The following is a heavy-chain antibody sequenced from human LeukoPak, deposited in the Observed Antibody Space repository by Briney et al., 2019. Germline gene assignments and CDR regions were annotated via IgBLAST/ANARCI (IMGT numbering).Heavy chain of an antibody. J-gene: IGHJ4*02. CDR2: ISGSASYI. CDR3: ARDPRLEISGMVIDMLDY. CDR1: GFTFRSYS. V-gene: IGHV3-21*01. D-gene: IGHD3-3*01. Sequence: GGSLRLPCAASGFTFRSYSMNWVRQAPGKGLEWVSSISGSASYIYYADSVKGRFAISRDNARNSLFLQMNSLRAEDSGIYYCARDPRLEISGMVIDMLDYWGQGTLVTVSS.